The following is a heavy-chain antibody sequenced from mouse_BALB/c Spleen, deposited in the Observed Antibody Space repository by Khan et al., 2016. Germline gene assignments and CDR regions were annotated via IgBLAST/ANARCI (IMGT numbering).Heavy chain of an antibody. CDR3: TRSPTATRYFDV. CDR1: GYSITSDYA. J-gene: IGHJ1*01. D-gene: IGHD1-2*01. CDR2: IRYSGST. Sequence: EVQLQESGPGLVKPSQSLSLTCTVTGYSITSDYAWNWIRQFPGNKLEWMGYIRYSGSTTYNPSLNSRISITRDTSKKQFFLQLYSVTTEHTATYYCTRSPTATRYFDVWGAGTTVTVSA. V-gene: IGHV3-2*02.